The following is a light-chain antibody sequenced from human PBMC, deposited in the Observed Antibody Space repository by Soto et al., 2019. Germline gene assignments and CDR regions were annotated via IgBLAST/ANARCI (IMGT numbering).Light chain of an antibody. CDR1: SSDVGSYNL. V-gene: IGLV2-23*03. J-gene: IGLJ2*01. Sequence: QAVVTQPASVSGSPGQSITISCTGTSSDVGSYNLVSWYQQHPGKAPKLMIYEGSKRPSGVSNRFSGSKSGNTASLTISGLQAEDEAHYYCCSYAGSSTFVFGGGTKLTVL. CDR3: CSYAGSSTFV. CDR2: EGS.